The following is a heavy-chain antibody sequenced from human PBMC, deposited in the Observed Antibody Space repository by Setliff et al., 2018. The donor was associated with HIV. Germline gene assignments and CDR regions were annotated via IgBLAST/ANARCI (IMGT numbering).Heavy chain of an antibody. CDR3: ARHYNVNYYVRKDFDY. Sequence: PSETLSLTCAVSGASITTNSYYWGWIRQTPEKGLEWIGDFYYSGTTYYNPSLKSRATISVDTSQNQFSLRLSSVTAADTAVYYCARHYNVNYYVRKDFDYWGQGTPVTVSS. J-gene: IGHJ4*02. D-gene: IGHD1-26*01. CDR1: GASITTNSYY. CDR2: FYYSGTT. V-gene: IGHV4-39*01.